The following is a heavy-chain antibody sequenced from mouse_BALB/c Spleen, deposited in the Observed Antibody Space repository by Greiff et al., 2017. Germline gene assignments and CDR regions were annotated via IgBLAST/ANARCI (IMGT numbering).Heavy chain of an antibody. CDR3: ARHRYDGVYYAMDY. J-gene: IGHJ4*01. D-gene: IGHD2-14*01. CDR2: ISSGGSYT. V-gene: IGHV5-6*01. Sequence: EVKLVESGGDLVKPGGSLKLSCAASGFTFSSYGMSWVRQTPDKRLEWVATISSGGSYTYYPDSVKGRFTISRDNAKNTLYLQMSSLKSEDTAMYYCARHRYDGVYYAMDYWGQGTSVTVSS. CDR1: GFTFSSYG.